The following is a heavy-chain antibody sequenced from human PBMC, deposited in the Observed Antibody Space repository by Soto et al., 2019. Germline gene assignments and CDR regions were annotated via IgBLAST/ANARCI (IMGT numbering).Heavy chain of an antibody. V-gene: IGHV3-9*01. D-gene: IGHD3-3*01. CDR3: AMGTFWSGSYYYYGMDV. Sequence: GGSLRLSCAASGFTFDDYAVHWVRQAPGKGLEWVSGISWNSAIISYADSVKGRFSITRDNAKKYVYLQMDSLRPEDTALYYCAMGTFWSGSYYYYGMDVWGQGTTVTVSS. CDR1: GFTFDDYA. CDR2: ISWNSAII. J-gene: IGHJ6*02.